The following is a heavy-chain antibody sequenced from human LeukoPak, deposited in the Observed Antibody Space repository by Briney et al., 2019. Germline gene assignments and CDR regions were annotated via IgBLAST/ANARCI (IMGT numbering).Heavy chain of an antibody. CDR3: ARTNYLSGSYHIY. CDR1: GYTFTSYG. CDR2: ISPYNGNT. V-gene: IGHV1-18*01. J-gene: IGHJ4*02. Sequence: EASAKVSCKASGYTFTSYGISWVRQAPGQRREWMGWISPYNGNTNYAQSLQGRVTVTSDTSTSTAYMELRSLTSDDTAVYYCARTNYLSGSYHIYWGQGTLVTVSS. D-gene: IGHD3-10*01.